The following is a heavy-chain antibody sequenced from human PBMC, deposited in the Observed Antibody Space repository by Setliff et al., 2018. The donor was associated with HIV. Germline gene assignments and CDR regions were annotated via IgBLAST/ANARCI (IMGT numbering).Heavy chain of an antibody. CDR1: GGSISSGGYY. D-gene: IGHD3-22*01. J-gene: IGHJ3*02. Sequence: PSETLSLTCTVSGGSISSGGYYWSWIRQHPGKGLEWIGYIYYSGSTYYNPSLKGRVTISVDTSKNQFSLKLSSVTAADTAVYYCARGRGPTYYYDSSGSRGAFNIWGQGTMVTVSS. CDR3: ARGRGPTYYYDSSGSRGAFNI. V-gene: IGHV4-31*03. CDR2: IYYSGST.